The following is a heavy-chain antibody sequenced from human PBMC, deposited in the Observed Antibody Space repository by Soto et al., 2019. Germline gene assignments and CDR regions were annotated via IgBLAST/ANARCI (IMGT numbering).Heavy chain of an antibody. Sequence: PGGSLRLSCAASGFTFSSYGMHWVRQAPGKGLEWVAIISYDGSKKYYADSVKGRFTISRDNSKNTLYLQMNSLRAEDTAVYYCAKDGRYKWNFPGELGYYYGMDVWGQGTPVTVSS. J-gene: IGHJ6*02. D-gene: IGHD1-7*01. CDR2: ISYDGSKK. V-gene: IGHV3-30*18. CDR1: GFTFSSYG. CDR3: AKDGRYKWNFPGELGYYYGMDV.